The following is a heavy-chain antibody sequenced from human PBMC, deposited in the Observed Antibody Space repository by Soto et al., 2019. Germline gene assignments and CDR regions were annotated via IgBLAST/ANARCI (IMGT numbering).Heavy chain of an antibody. D-gene: IGHD6-13*01. CDR2: IWYDGSNK. Sequence: QMQLVESGGGVVQPGRSLRLSCAASGFTFNSYAMHWVRQAPGKGLEWVALIWYDGSNKYYADSVKGRFTISRDNSRNTLYLQMNSLRAEDTAVYYCARGEQQLHYYGMGVWGQGTTVTVSS. CDR3: ARGEQQLHYYGMGV. CDR1: GFTFNSYA. J-gene: IGHJ6*02. V-gene: IGHV3-33*01.